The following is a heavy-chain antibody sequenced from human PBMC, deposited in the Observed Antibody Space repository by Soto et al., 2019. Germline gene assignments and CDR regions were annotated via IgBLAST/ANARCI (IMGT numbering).Heavy chain of an antibody. J-gene: IGHJ5*02. CDR1: GGTFSSYA. V-gene: IGHV1-69*13. CDR3: ARDLDRDTYYDFWSAKNWFDP. CDR2: IIPIFGTA. D-gene: IGHD3-3*01. Sequence: VKVSCKASGGTFSSYAISWVRQAPGQGLEWMGGIIPIFGTANYAQKFQGRVTITADESTSTAYMELSSLRSEDTAVYYCARDLDRDTYYDFWSAKNWFDPWGQGTLVTVSS.